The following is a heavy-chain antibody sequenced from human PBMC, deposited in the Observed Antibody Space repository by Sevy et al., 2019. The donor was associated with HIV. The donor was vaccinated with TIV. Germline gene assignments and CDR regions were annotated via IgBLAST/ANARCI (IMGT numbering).Heavy chain of an antibody. V-gene: IGHV4-34*01. CDR1: GGSFSGYY. CDR2: INHSGST. D-gene: IGHD2-15*01. J-gene: IGHJ4*02. CDR3: ARADERIYYFDY. Sequence: SETLSLTCAVYGGSFSGYYWSWIRQPPGKGLEWIGEINHSGSTNYNPSLKSRVTISVDTSKNQFSLKLSSVTAADTAVYYCARADERIYYFDYWGQGTLVTVSS.